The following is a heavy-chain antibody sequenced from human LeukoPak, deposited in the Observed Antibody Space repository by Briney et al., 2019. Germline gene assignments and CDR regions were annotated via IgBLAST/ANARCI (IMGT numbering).Heavy chain of an antibody. CDR2: ISGSGLST. V-gene: IGHV3-23*01. CDR3: AKDGDYGDYWHYNYMDV. D-gene: IGHD4-17*01. J-gene: IGHJ6*03. Sequence: GGSLRLSCAASGFTFRDSYMSWIRQAPGKGLEWVSGISGSGLSTFYADSVKGRFTISRDNSKNTLFLHMNSLRAEDTAVYYCAKDGDYGDYWHYNYMDVWGKGTTVTISS. CDR1: GFTFRDSY.